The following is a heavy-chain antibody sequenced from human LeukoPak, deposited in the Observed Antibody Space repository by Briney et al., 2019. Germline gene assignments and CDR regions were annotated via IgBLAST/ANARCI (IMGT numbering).Heavy chain of an antibody. CDR1: GGSISSDF. Sequence: SETLSLTCTVSGGSISSDFWSWIRQPAGKGLEWIGYISYSGITNYNPSLKSRVTISVDTSKNQFSLRLRSVTAADTAVYFCAGDIAAVNIPGSRLDPWGQGTLVTVSS. CDR3: AGDIAAVNIPGSRLDP. D-gene: IGHD6-13*01. V-gene: IGHV4-59*08. J-gene: IGHJ5*02. CDR2: ISYSGIT.